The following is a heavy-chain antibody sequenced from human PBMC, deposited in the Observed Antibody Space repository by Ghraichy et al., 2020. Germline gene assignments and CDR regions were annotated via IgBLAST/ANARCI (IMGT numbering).Heavy chain of an antibody. J-gene: IGHJ4*02. V-gene: IGHV4-34*01. D-gene: IGHD6-19*01. CDR2: INDSGST. Sequence: SETLSLTCAVYGGSFSNYYWSWIRQPPGKGLEWIAEINDSGSTNYNPSLKSRFTISVDTSKNQFSLKLNAVTAADTAVYYCATFSGWYDYWGPGTLVTVSS. CDR3: ATFSGWYDY. CDR1: GGSFSNYY.